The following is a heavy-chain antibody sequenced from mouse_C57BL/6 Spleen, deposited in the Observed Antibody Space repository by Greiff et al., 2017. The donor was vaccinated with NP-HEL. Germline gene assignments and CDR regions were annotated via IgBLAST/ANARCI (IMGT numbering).Heavy chain of an antibody. Sequence: QVQLKQPGAELVKPGASVKVSCKASGYTFTSYWMHWVKQRPGQGLEWIGRIHPSDSDTNYNQKFKGKATLTVDKSSSTAYMQLSSLTSEDSAVYYCARSNYPYYFDYWGQGTTLTVSS. CDR3: ARSNYPYYFDY. CDR2: IHPSDSDT. D-gene: IGHD2-5*01. J-gene: IGHJ2*01. CDR1: GYTFTSYW. V-gene: IGHV1-74*01.